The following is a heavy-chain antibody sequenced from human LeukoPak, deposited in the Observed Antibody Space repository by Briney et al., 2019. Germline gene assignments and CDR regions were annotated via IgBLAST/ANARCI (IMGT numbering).Heavy chain of an antibody. CDR1: GFTFAGYA. CDR3: VRDGDVYNFDH. J-gene: IGHJ4*02. Sequence: PGGSLRLSCAASGFTFAGYAMSWVRQAPGKGLVWVSRIKGDETYTNHADSVKGRFTISRDNAKNTLYLQMTSLRVEDTAIYYCVRDGDVYNFDHWGQGTLVTVSS. CDR2: IKGDETYT. V-gene: IGHV3-74*01. D-gene: IGHD5-24*01.